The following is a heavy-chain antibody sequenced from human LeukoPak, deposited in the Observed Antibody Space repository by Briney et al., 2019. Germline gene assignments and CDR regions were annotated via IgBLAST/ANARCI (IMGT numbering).Heavy chain of an antibody. J-gene: IGHJ4*02. V-gene: IGHV4-39*01. CDR3: ARHTWRGTTSRYYFDY. CDR1: GGSIGSSSYY. Sequence: PSETLSLTCTVSGGSIGSSSYYWGWIRQPPGKGLEWIGSINYSGSTYYNPSLKSRVTISVDTSKNQFSLKLSSVTAADTAVYYCARHTWRGTTSRYYFDYWGQGTLVTVSS. CDR2: INYSGST. D-gene: IGHD2-2*01.